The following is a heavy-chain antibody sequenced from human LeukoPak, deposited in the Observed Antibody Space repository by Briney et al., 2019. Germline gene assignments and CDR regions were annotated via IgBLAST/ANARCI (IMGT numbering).Heavy chain of an antibody. CDR2: VWYDGSEK. V-gene: IGHV3-33*08. D-gene: IGHD6-13*01. CDR1: GFTFSGSA. CDR3: ASPPPGIAAAGRGGGY. Sequence: PGGSLRLSCAASGFTFSGSAMHWVRQAPGKGLEWVAVVWYDGSEKYYADSVKGRFTISRDNAKNSLYLQMNSLRAEDTAVYYCASPPPGIAAAGRGGGYWGQGTLVTVSS. J-gene: IGHJ4*02.